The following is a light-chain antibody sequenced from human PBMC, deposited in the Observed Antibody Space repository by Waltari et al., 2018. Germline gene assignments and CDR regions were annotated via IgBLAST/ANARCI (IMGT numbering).Light chain of an antibody. V-gene: IGLV2-8*01. CDR3: SSYAGSNTLV. Sequence: QSALTQPPSASGSPGQSVTIPCSGTNSDLGTHNYVSCFQQHPCRAPKLLIYEVNKRPSGVPDRFSGSKSDNRASLTVSGLQADDEAVYHCSSYAGSNTLVFGGGTRLAVL. J-gene: IGLJ2*01. CDR1: NSDLGTHNY. CDR2: EVN.